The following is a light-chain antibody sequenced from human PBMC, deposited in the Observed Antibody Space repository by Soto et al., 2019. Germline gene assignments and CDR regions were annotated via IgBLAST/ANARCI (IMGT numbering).Light chain of an antibody. V-gene: IGLV3-21*02. Sequence: SYALTQPPSVSVAPGQTARITCGGTNIGRKSVHWYQQKPGQAPVVVVYDDRDRPSGIPERFSGSNSGNTAALTISRVEAGDEADYYCQLWGSNSDHVVFGGGTKVTVL. J-gene: IGLJ2*01. CDR1: NIGRKS. CDR3: QLWGSNSDHVV. CDR2: DDR.